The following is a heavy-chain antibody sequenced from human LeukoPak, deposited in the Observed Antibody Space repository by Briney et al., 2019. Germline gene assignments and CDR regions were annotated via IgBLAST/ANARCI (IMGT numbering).Heavy chain of an antibody. CDR2: ISSSSTYT. CDR1: GFTFTRYS. V-gene: IGHV3-21*01. J-gene: IGHJ4*02. D-gene: IGHD1-7*01. Sequence: GGSLRLSCAASGFTFTRYSMNWVRQAPGKGLEWVSSISSSSTYTHYADLVKGRFTISRDNAKNSLYLQMNSLRAEDTAVYYCARDAAGTCLDYWGQGTLVTVSS. CDR3: ARDAAGTCLDY.